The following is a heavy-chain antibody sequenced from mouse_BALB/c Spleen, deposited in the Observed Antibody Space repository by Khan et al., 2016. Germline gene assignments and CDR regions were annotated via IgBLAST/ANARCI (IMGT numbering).Heavy chain of an antibody. CDR1: GYSITSDYA. J-gene: IGHJ4*01. CDR2: ISYSGST. V-gene: IGHV3-2*02. CDR3: AREGDY. Sequence: EVKLEVSGPGLVKPSQSLSLTCTVTGYSITSDYAWNWIRQFPGNKLEWMGYISYSGSTSYNPSLKSRISITRDTSKNQFFLQLNSVTTEDTATYYCAREGDYWGQGTSVTVSS.